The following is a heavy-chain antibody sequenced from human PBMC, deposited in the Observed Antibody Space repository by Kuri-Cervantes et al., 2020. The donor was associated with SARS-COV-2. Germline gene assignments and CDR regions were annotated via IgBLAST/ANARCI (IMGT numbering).Heavy chain of an antibody. J-gene: IGHJ5*02. CDR2: IIPIFGTA. CDR1: GGTFSSYA. V-gene: IGHV1-69*06. CDR3: ARESGIYPENWFDP. D-gene: IGHD1-26*01. Sequence: SVKVSCKASGGTFSSYAISWVRHAPGQGLEWMGGIIPIFGTANYAQKFQGRVTITADKSTSTAYMELSSLRSEDTAVYYCARESGIYPENWFDPWGQGTLVTVSS.